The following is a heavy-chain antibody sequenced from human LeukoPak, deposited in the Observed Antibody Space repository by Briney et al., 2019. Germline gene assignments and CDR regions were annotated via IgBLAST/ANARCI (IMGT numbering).Heavy chain of an antibody. V-gene: IGHV3-30-3*01. D-gene: IGHD3-10*01. CDR2: ISDDGSRK. J-gene: IGHJ6*02. CDR1: GFSFSSHV. CDR3: ARDYYGSGSHATGMDV. Sequence: GGSLRLSCVASGFSFSSHVIHWVRQAPGQGLEWVAMISDDGSRKYHADSVKGRFSISRDNSKNTLFLQMNSLRVDDTAVYYCARDYYGSGSHATGMDVWGQGTTVTVSS.